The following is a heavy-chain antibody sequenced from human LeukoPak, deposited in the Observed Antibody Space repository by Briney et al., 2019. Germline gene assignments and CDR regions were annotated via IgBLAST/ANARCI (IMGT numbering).Heavy chain of an antibody. J-gene: IGHJ4*02. CDR1: GFTLSDYA. CDR2: MTMNSATT. V-gene: IGHV3-23*01. Sequence: PGGSLRLACAASGFTLSDYAMCWGRQAQAGGLGRVSSMTMNSATTYYAGSVKGRFTNSRDETNTTLFLQMNSLRAGDTALYYCAKGKAGFGELFDWGQGTLVTVSS. D-gene: IGHD3-10*01. CDR3: AKGKAGFGELFD.